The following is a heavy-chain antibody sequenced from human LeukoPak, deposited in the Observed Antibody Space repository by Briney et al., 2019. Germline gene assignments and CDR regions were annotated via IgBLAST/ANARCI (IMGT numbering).Heavy chain of an antibody. D-gene: IGHD3-10*01. CDR1: GASISSGGYY. J-gene: IGHJ4*02. CDR3: ARAEGVVRGYYFDY. Sequence: SETLSLTCTVSGASISSGGYYWSWIRQHPGKGLEWIGYIYYGGSTYFNPSLKSRITISVDTSKNQFSLELSSVTAADTAVYYCARAEGVVRGYYFDYWGQGIMVTVSS. V-gene: IGHV4-31*03. CDR2: IYYGGST.